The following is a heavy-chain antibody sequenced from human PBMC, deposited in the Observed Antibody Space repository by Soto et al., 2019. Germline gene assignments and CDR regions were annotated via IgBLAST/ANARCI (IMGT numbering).Heavy chain of an antibody. V-gene: IGHV1-46*01. J-gene: IGHJ4*02. Sequence: ASVKVSCKASGYTFTSYYMHWVRQAPGQGLEWMGIINPSGGSTSYAQKFQGRVTMTRDTSTSTVYMELSSLRSEDTAVYYCAREWYSGSWYGNYFDYWGQGTLVTVSS. CDR2: INPSGGST. D-gene: IGHD6-13*01. CDR3: AREWYSGSWYGNYFDY. CDR1: GYTFTSYY.